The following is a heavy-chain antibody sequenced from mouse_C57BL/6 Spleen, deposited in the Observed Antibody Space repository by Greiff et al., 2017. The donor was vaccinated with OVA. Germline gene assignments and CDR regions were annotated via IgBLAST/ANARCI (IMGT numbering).Heavy chain of an antibody. CDR2: IDPENGDT. CDR3: TFTTVGD. D-gene: IGHD1-1*01. V-gene: IGHV14-4*01. Sequence: EVQLQQSGAELVRPGASVKLSCTASGFNIKDDYMHWVKQRPEQGLEWIGWIDPENGDTEYASKFQGKATITADTSSNTAYLQLSSLTSEDTAVYYCTFTTVGDWGQGTTLTVSS. J-gene: IGHJ2*01. CDR1: GFNIKDDY.